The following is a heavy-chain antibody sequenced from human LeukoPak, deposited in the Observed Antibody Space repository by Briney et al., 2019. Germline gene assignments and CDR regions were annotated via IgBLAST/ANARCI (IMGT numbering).Heavy chain of an antibody. J-gene: IGHJ3*02. D-gene: IGHD1-26*01. CDR1: GYTFTGYY. CDR2: INPNSGGT. CDR3: AGSYAVGATKIDAFDI. V-gene: IGHV1-2*02. Sequence: ASVKVSCKASGYTFTGYYMHWVRQAPGQGLEWMGWINPNSGGTNYAQKFQGRVTMTRDTSISTAYMELSRLRSDDTAVYYCAGSYAVGATKIDAFDIWGQGTMVTVSS.